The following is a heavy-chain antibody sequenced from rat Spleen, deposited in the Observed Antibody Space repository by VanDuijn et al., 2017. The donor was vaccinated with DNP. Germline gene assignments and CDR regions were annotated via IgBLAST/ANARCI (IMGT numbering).Heavy chain of an antibody. CDR2: IWTGGST. CDR1: GFSLINYH. V-gene: IGHV2-43*01. J-gene: IGHJ2*01. D-gene: IGHD1-12*02. Sequence: QVQLKESGPGLVQPSQTLSLACTVSGFSLINYHMHWVRQPSGKGLEWMGVIWTGGSTEYNSALKSRLSISRDTSKSQIFLKMNSLQTEDTSTYYCARDGSFDYWGQGVMVTVSS. CDR3: ARDGSFDY.